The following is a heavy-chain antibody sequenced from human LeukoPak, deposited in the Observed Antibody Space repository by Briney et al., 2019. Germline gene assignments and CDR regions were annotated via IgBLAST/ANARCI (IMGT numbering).Heavy chain of an antibody. J-gene: IGHJ4*02. CDR2: INHSGST. V-gene: IGHV4-34*01. Sequence: SETLSLTCAVYGGSFSGYYWSWIRQPPGKGLEWIGEINHSGSTNYNPSLKSRVTISVDTSKNRFSLKLSSVTTADTAVYYCARVSSWYGNYFDYWGQGTLVTVSS. D-gene: IGHD6-13*01. CDR1: GGSFSGYY. CDR3: ARVSSWYGNYFDY.